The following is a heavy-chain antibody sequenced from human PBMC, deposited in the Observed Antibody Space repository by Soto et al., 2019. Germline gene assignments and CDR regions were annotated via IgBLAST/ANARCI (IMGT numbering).Heavy chain of an antibody. CDR2: ISAYNGNT. Sequence: GASVTVSCKSSVYTFTSYGISWVRQAPGQGLEWMGWISAYNGNTNYAQKLQGRVTMTTDTSTSTAYMELRSLRSDDTAVYYCARDSLYYYDSSGPPLYAFDIWGQGTMVTVSS. CDR3: ARDSLYYYDSSGPPLYAFDI. V-gene: IGHV1-18*01. J-gene: IGHJ3*02. CDR1: VYTFTSYG. D-gene: IGHD3-22*01.